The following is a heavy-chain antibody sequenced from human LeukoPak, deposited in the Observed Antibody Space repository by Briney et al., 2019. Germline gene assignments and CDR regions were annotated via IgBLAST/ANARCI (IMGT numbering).Heavy chain of an antibody. D-gene: IGHD3-16*01. J-gene: IGHJ6*02. CDR3: AREASGENYYYYGMDV. Sequence: GGSLRLSCSASGFPFSSYAMHWVRQAPGKGLEYVSAISDSGGSTYYADSVKGRFTISRHNSKNTLYLQMNSLRAEDAAVYYCAREASGENYYYYGMDVWGQGTTVTVSS. V-gene: IGHV3-64*04. CDR1: GFPFSSYA. CDR2: ISDSGGST.